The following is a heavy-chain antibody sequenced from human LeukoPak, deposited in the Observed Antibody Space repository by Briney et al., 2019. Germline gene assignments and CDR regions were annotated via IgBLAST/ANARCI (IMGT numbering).Heavy chain of an antibody. J-gene: IGHJ6*03. CDR1: GGSFSTSW. D-gene: IGHD6-19*01. Sequence: SETLSLTCAVYGGSFSTSWWCWIRHAPRKGLEWNGEMNHKGSTNYNPSLTSRGPISLYAATSQFPLSLRLLTVAATATYYFLGVHLGYNSGWTSDYSYMDVWGKGTPVTVS. CDR2: MNHKGST. CDR3: LGVHLGYNSGWTSDYSYMDV. V-gene: IGHV4-34*03.